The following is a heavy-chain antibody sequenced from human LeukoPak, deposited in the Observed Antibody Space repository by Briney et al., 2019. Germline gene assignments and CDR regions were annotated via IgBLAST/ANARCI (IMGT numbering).Heavy chain of an antibody. V-gene: IGHV3-48*01. J-gene: IGHJ4*02. CDR1: GFTLSNYN. Sequence: GGSLRLSGAASGFTLSNYNMNWVRQAPGKGLEWGSYISSSSSPIYYADSVKGRFTISRDNSKNTLYLQMNSLRAEDTAVYYCARDLSTYYCIDYWGQGTLVTVSS. D-gene: IGHD2-15*01. CDR3: ARDLSTYYCIDY. CDR2: ISSSSSPI.